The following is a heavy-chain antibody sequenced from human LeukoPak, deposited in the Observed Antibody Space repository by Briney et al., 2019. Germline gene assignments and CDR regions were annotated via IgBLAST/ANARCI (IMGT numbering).Heavy chain of an antibody. Sequence: PGGSLRLSCAASGFTFSSYAMSWVRQAPGKGLEWVAVISYDGSNKYYADSVKGRFTISRDNSKNTLYLQMNSLRAEDTAVYYCARDVLGTHDSSGYYDDYWGQGTLVTVSS. J-gene: IGHJ4*02. CDR3: ARDVLGTHDSSGYYDDY. CDR1: GFTFSSYA. D-gene: IGHD3-22*01. CDR2: ISYDGSNK. V-gene: IGHV3-30-3*01.